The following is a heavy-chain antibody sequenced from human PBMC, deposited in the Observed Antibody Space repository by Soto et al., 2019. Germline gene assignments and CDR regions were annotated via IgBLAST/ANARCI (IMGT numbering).Heavy chain of an antibody. J-gene: IGHJ6*03. CDR1: GYTFTSYG. V-gene: IGHV1-18*01. D-gene: IGHD2-2*01. CDR2: ISAYNGNT. CDR3: ARGRDIVVVPAAIGDYYYYMDV. Sequence: ASVKVSCKASGYTFTSYGISWVRQAPGQGLEWMGWISAYNGNTNYAQKLQGRVTMTTDTSTSTAYMELRSLRSDDTAVYYCARGRDIVVVPAAIGDYYYYMDVWGKGTTVTVSS.